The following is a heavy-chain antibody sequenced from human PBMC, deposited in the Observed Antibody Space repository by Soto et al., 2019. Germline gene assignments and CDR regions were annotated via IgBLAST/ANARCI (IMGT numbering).Heavy chain of an antibody. V-gene: IGHV3-66*01. J-gene: IGHJ3*02. D-gene: IGHD3-3*01. Sequence: EVQLVESGGGLVQPGGSLRLSCSASGFSVSSNYMSWVRQAPGKGLQWVSLVYSGGSTNYAASVTDRFTISRDNSKNTLYLQMNSLRAEDTAVYYSARYYDFWSGYYAFDIWGQGTVVTVSS. CDR2: VYSGGST. CDR1: GFSVSSNY. CDR3: ARYYDFWSGYYAFDI.